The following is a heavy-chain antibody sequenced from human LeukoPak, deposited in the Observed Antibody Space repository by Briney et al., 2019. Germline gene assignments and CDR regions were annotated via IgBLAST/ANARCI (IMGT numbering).Heavy chain of an antibody. CDR1: GGSISGYY. Sequence: PSETLSLTCIVSGGSISGYYWSWIRPPPGKGLEWIGYIHHTGNANYNPSLKSRVTMSVDTSKNQFSLKLISVTAADTAVYYCARAHAGYDSIDYWGQGTLVTVSS. CDR2: IHHTGNA. J-gene: IGHJ4*02. V-gene: IGHV4-59*01. CDR3: ARAHAGYDSIDY. D-gene: IGHD5-12*01.